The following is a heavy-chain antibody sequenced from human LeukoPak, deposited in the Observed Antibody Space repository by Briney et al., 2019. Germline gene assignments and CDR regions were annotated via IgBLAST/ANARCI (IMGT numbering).Heavy chain of an antibody. V-gene: IGHV3-23*01. CDR2: ISGSGGST. Sequence: GGSLRLSCAASGFTFSSYAMSWVRQAPGKGREWVSAISGSGGSTYYADSVKGRFTISRDNSKNTLYLQMNSLRAEDTAVYYCASQSGSRRNDYWGQGTLVTVSS. J-gene: IGHJ4*02. D-gene: IGHD3-10*01. CDR3: ASQSGSRRNDY. CDR1: GFTFSSYA.